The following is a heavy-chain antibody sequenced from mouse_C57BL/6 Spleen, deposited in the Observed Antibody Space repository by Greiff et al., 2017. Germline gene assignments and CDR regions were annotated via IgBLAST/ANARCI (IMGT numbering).Heavy chain of an antibody. J-gene: IGHJ4*01. CDR3: ARKGGRYYAMDY. CDR1: GFSLTSYG. Sequence: VMLVESGPGLVQPSQSLSITCTVSGFSLTSYGVHWVRQSPGKGLEWLGVIWSGGSTDYNAAFISRLSISKDNSKSQFFLKMNRLQADDTARYYCARKGGRYYAMDYWGQGTSVTVSA. CDR2: IWSGGST. D-gene: IGHD6-1*01. V-gene: IGHV2-2*01.